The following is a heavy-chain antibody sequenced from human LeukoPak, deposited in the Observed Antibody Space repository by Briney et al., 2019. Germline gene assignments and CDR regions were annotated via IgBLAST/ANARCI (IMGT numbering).Heavy chain of an antibody. J-gene: IGHJ5*02. CDR1: GFTFSTYW. CDR3: ARLCWENQPAGFDP. V-gene: IGHV3-7*01. Sequence: GGSLRLSCSASGFTFSTYWMSWVRQAPGKGLEWVANMRRDGNEIYYLDSVRGRFTISRDNAKNSLYLQLNSLRAENTAVYYCARLCWENQPAGFDPGGQGPLVTVS. D-gene: IGHD2-2*01. CDR2: MRRDGNEI.